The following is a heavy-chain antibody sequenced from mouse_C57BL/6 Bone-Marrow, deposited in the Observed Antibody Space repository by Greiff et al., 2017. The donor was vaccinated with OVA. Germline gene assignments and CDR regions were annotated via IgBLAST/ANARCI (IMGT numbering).Heavy chain of an antibody. V-gene: IGHV1-50*01. Sequence: QVQLQQPGAELVKPGASSKLSCKASGYTFTSYWMQWVKQRPGQGLEWIGEIDPSASYTNYNQKFKGKATLTVDTSSSTAYMRLSSLTSEDAAVYDCARDYEARDYWGQGTSVTVSA. CDR2: IDPSASYT. CDR3: ARDYEARDY. CDR1: GYTFTSYW. J-gene: IGHJ4*01.